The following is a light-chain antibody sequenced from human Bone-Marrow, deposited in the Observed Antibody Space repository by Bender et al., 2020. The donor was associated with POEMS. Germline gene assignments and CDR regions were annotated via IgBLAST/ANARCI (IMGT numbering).Light chain of an antibody. V-gene: IGLV3-21*02. CDR2: DDS. Sequence: SHILTQPPSVSVAPGQTAKIACGKNDIETRAVHWYQQKPGQAPVLVVYDDSVRPSGIPERFSGSNSGNTATLTISRVAVGDEADYYCQVWDLTSDHVIFGGGTKLTVL. J-gene: IGLJ2*01. CDR3: QVWDLTSDHVI. CDR1: DIETRA.